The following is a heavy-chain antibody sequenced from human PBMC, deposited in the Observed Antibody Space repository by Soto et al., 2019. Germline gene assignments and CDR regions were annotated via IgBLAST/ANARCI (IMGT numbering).Heavy chain of an antibody. CDR2: IIPIFGTA. J-gene: IGHJ6*02. V-gene: IGHV1-69*13. Sequence: AASGKVSCKASGGTFSRYAISWVRQAPGQGLEWMGGIIPIFGTANYAQKFQGRVTITADESTSTAYMELSSLRSEDTAVYYCARDRPRGGVAPNLDYYYYGIDVWGQGTTVTVS. CDR1: GGTFSRYA. CDR3: ARDRPRGGVAPNLDYYYYGIDV. D-gene: IGHD3-10*01.